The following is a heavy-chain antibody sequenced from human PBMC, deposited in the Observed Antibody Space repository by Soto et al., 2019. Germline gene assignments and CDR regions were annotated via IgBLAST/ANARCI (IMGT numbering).Heavy chain of an antibody. J-gene: IGHJ4*02. CDR1: GFTFSSYA. V-gene: IGHV3-64*01. CDR2: ISSNGGST. Sequence: EVQLVESGVGVVQPGGSLRLSCAASGFTFSSYAMHWVRQAPGKGLEYVSAISSNGGSTYYANSVKGRFTISRDNSKNTLYLQMGSLRAEDMTVFYCARRDGYNFDYWGQGTLVTVSS. D-gene: IGHD5-12*01. CDR3: ARRDGYNFDY.